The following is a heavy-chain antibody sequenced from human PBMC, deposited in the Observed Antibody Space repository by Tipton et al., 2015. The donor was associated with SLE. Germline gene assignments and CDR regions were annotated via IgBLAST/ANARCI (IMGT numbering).Heavy chain of an antibody. J-gene: IGHJ4*02. D-gene: IGHD2-2*01. CDR2: MNPNSGNT. CDR3: SLGCSSTSCPPFDY. Sequence: QLVQSGAEVKKPGASVKVSCKASGYTFTSYDINWVRQATGQGLEWMGWMNPNSGNTGYAQKFQGRVTITTDESTSTAYMELSSLRSEDTAVYYCSLGCSSTSCPPFDYWGQGTLVTVSS. V-gene: IGHV1-8*03. CDR1: GYTFTSYD.